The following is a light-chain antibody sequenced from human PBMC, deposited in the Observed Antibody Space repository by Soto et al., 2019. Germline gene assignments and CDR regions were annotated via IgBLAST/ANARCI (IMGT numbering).Light chain of an antibody. V-gene: IGLV6-57*03. CDR1: SGSIATNY. Sequence: NFMLTQPHSGSESPGKTVTISCTRSSGSIATNYVQWYQQRPGSAPTTVMYEDNQRPSGVPDRFSGSIDSSSNSASLTISGLKTEDGADDYFQSYGGSSLVVFGGGTKVTAL. J-gene: IGLJ2*01. CDR3: QSYGGSSLVV. CDR2: EDN.